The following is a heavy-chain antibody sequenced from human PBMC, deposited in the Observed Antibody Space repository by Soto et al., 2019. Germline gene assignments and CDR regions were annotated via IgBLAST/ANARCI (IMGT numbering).Heavy chain of an antibody. CDR3: ASLRSGIAAGFDY. Sequence: GASVKVSCKASGYTFTSYAMHWVRQAPGQRLEWMGWINPSGGSTSYAQKFQGRVTMTRDTSTSTVYMELSSLRSEDTAVYYCASLRSGIAAGFDYWGQGTLVTVSS. V-gene: IGHV1-46*01. CDR1: GYTFTSYA. CDR2: INPSGGST. J-gene: IGHJ4*02. D-gene: IGHD6-13*01.